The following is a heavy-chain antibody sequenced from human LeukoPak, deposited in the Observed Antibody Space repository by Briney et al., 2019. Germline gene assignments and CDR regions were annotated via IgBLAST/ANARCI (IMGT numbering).Heavy chain of an antibody. J-gene: IGHJ4*02. D-gene: IGHD5-24*01. CDR3: ARSEMATISLCRY. V-gene: IGHV1-69*05. Sequence: ASVKVSCKASGGTFSSYAISWVRQAPGLGLEWMGGIIPIFGTANYAQKFQGRVTITTDESTSTAYMELSSLRSEDTAVYYCARSEMATISLCRYWDQGTLVTVSS. CDR2: IIPIFGTA. CDR1: GGTFSSYA.